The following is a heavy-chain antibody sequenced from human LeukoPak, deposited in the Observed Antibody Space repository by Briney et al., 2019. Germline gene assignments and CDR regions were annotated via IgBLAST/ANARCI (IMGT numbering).Heavy chain of an antibody. D-gene: IGHD3-10*01. Sequence: GGSLRLSCAASGFTFSNYWMHWVRQAPGKGLVWVSRINSDGINTSYADSVKGRFTISRDNSKNTLYLEMNSLRAEDTAVYYCAEDIGSYYDYWGQGILVTVSS. J-gene: IGHJ4*02. CDR2: INSDGINT. CDR1: GFTFSNYW. CDR3: AEDIGSYYDY. V-gene: IGHV3-74*01.